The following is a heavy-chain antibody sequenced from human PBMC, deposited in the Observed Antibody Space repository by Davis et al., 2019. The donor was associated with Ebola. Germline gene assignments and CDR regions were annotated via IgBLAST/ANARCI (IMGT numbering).Heavy chain of an antibody. Sequence: GGSLRLSCAASGFTFSSYGMHWVRQAPGKGLEWVANIKQDGSEKYYVDSVKGRFTISRDNAKNSLYLQMNSLRAEDTAVYYCARAPYSGSYRGPSFDYWGQGTLVTVSS. V-gene: IGHV3-7*01. CDR1: GFTFSSYG. CDR2: IKQDGSEK. D-gene: IGHD1-26*01. J-gene: IGHJ4*02. CDR3: ARAPYSGSYRGPSFDY.